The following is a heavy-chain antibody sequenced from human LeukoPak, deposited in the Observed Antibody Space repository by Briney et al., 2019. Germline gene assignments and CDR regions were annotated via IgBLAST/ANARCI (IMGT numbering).Heavy chain of an antibody. CDR2: IGTTGDT. J-gene: IGHJ4*02. Sequence: PGGSLRLSCAASGFTFSSYDVHWVRQATGKGLEWFSAIGTTGDTFYPGSVKGRFTISRENAKNSLYLQMNSLRAGDTAVYYCAREYRSSSGRAFDYWGQGTLVTVSS. V-gene: IGHV3-13*01. CDR1: GFTFSSYD. D-gene: IGHD6-6*01. CDR3: AREYRSSSGRAFDY.